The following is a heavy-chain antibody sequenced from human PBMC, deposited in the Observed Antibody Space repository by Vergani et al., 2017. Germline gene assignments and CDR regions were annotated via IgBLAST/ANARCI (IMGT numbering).Heavy chain of an antibody. CDR2: VDPEDGET. CDR1: GYTFTDHS. CDR3: ATPQTVTTGGMEV. J-gene: IGHJ6*02. D-gene: IGHD4-17*01. Sequence: EVQSVQSGAEVKKPGATMKISCKVSGYTFTDHSMHWVKQAPGKGLEWMGLVDPEDGETIYAEKFKGRVTIAADTSTDTAHLELSSLRSEDTAVYYCATPQTVTTGGMEVWGQGTTVIVSS. V-gene: IGHV1-69-2*01.